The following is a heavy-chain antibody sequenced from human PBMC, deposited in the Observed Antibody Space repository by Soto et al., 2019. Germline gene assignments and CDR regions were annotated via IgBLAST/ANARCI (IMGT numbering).Heavy chain of an antibody. V-gene: IGHV3-15*01. CDR2: IKSKAHGATT. CDR1: GVTLSNAW. D-gene: IGHD3-16*01. Sequence: PXGSLILSCTASGVTLSNAWMTWVRQAPGKGLDWVGLIKSKAHGATTDYTAPVRGRFTISRDDSKNTLFLQMDSLRTEDTAVYYCATDGGVRGFDYWGQGTLVTVSS. J-gene: IGHJ4*02. CDR3: ATDGGVRGFDY.